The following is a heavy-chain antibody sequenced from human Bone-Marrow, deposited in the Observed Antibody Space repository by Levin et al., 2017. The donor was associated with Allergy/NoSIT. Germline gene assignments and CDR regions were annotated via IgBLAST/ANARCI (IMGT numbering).Heavy chain of an antibody. CDR2: INHSGST. CDR1: GGSFTGYY. J-gene: IGHJ4*02. V-gene: IGHV4-34*01. D-gene: IGHD3-22*01. Sequence: SETLSLTCAVYGGSFTGYYWSWIRQPPGKGLEWIGEINHSGSTNYNPSLKSRVTISVDTSKSQFSLRLSSVTAADTAVYYCARAEDSGGYPFFDYWGQGTLVTVSS. CDR3: ARAEDSGGYPFFDY.